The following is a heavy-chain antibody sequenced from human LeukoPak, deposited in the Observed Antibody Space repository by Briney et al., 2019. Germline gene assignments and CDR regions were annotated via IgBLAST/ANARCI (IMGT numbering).Heavy chain of an antibody. Sequence: SVKVSCKASGYTFTGYYMQWVRQAPGQGLEWMGWINPNSGGTNYAQKFQGRVTMTRDTSISTAYMDLSRLRSVDTAVYYCARDSASDFWSCYYSQSGFDPWGQGTLVTVSS. V-gene: IGHV1-2*02. CDR2: INPNSGGT. J-gene: IGHJ5*02. D-gene: IGHD3-3*01. CDR3: ARDSASDFWSCYYSQSGFDP. CDR1: GYTFTGYY.